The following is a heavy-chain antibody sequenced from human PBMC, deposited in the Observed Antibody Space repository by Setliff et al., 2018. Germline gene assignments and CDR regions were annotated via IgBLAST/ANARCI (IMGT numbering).Heavy chain of an antibody. CDR2: VYTSGST. CDR1: GGSIGHYY. CDR3: ARLTTLTTWFELGAFDI. J-gene: IGHJ3*02. Sequence: SETLSLTCIVSGGSIGHYYWNWIRQPPGKGLEWIGYVYTSGSTNYNPSLKSRVNISVDAPDNQFSVKLSSVTAADTAVYYCARLTTLTTWFELGAFDIWGQGTMVTVSS. D-gene: IGHD4-17*01. V-gene: IGHV4-4*08.